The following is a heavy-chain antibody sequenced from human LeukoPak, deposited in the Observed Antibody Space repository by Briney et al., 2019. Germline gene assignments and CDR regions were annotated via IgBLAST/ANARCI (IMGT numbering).Heavy chain of an antibody. CDR2: ISCDGSNK. CDR3: AKDYLWQRLVGSPHFDY. J-gene: IGHJ4*02. Sequence: GGSLRLSCAASGFTFSSYGMHWVRQAPGKGLEWVAVISCDGSNKYYADSVKGRFTISRDNSKNTLYLQMNSLRAEDTAVYYCAKDYLWQRLVGSPHFDYWGQGTLVTVSS. V-gene: IGHV3-30*18. CDR1: GFTFSSYG. D-gene: IGHD6-13*01.